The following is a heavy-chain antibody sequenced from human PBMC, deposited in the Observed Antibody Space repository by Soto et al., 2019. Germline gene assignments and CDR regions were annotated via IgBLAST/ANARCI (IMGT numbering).Heavy chain of an antibody. J-gene: IGHJ5*02. Sequence: QVQLVESGGGVVQPGRSLRLSCAASGFTFSSYAMHWVRQAPGKGLEWVAVISYDGSNKYYADSVKGRFTISRDNSKNTLYLQMNGLGAEDTAVYYCARALGWVQLEPCSYNWFDPWGQGTLVTVSS. V-gene: IGHV3-30-3*01. CDR1: GFTFSSYA. CDR3: ARALGWVQLEPCSYNWFDP. D-gene: IGHD1-1*01. CDR2: ISYDGSNK.